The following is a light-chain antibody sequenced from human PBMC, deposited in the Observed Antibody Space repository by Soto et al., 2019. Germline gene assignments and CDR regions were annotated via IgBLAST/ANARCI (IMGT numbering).Light chain of an antibody. CDR3: QQRTNWPPT. J-gene: IGKJ5*01. Sequence: EIVLTQSPATLSLSPGERVTLSCRASQSVGSYLAWFQQKPGQAPRLLIHDASNRATGIPVRFSGSGSGTDFTLTISSLEPEDFAVYYCQQRTNWPPTFGQGTRLEIK. V-gene: IGKV3-11*01. CDR2: DAS. CDR1: QSVGSY.